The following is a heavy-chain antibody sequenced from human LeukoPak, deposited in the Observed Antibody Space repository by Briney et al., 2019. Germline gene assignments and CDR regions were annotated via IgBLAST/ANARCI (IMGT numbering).Heavy chain of an antibody. V-gene: IGHV3-48*04. J-gene: IGHJ4*02. CDR1: GFTFSSYS. CDR3: ARESRQNNYLSFDY. D-gene: IGHD5-24*01. CDR2: ISSSSSSI. Sequence: PGGSLRLSCAASGFTFSSYSMNWVRQAPGKGLEWVSYISSSSSSIYYVDSVKGRFTISRDNAKNSLYLQMNSLRAEDTAVYYCARESRQNNYLSFDYWGQGTLVTVSS.